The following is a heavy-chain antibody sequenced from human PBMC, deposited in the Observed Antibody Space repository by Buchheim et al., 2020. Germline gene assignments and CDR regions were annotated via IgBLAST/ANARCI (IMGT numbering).Heavy chain of an antibody. J-gene: IGHJ4*02. CDR3: ARQGEDGSYLNF. D-gene: IGHD5-24*01. V-gene: IGHV4-59*08. CDR2: IFQSGSDYSVTA. CDR1: GGSISSYY. Sequence: QVQLQESGPGLVKPSETLSLTCAVSGGSISSYYWSWVRQPPGKGLEWVGFIFQSGSDYSVTANYNPSLQRRVSISIALYMKHFALNLGSVTAADTAVYYWARQGEDGSYLNFWGQGT.